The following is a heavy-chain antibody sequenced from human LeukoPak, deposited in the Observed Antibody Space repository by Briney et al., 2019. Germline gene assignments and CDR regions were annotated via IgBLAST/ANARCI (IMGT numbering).Heavy chain of an antibody. V-gene: IGHV3-7*05. CDR3: ARDPDILTGVAYDF. CDR1: GFSFSSDW. D-gene: IGHD3-9*01. Sequence: QTGGSLRLSCAASGFSFSSDWMNWVRQAPGKGPEWVANINQDGSKKYYVDSVKGRFTISRDNAKNSLYLQMNSLRAEDTAVYYCARDPDILTGVAYDFWGQGTMVTASS. CDR2: INQDGSKK. J-gene: IGHJ3*01.